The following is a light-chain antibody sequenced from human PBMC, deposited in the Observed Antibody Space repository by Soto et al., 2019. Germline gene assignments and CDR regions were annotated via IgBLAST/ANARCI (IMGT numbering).Light chain of an antibody. CDR1: NIGSKS. Sequence: SYELTQPPSVSVAPGKTARITCGGNNIGSKSVHWYQQKPGQAPVLVIYYDSDRPSGIPERFSGSNSGNTATLTISRVEAGDEADYYCKVWDSDVVFGGGTKLTVL. J-gene: IGLJ2*01. CDR3: KVWDSDVV. CDR2: YDS. V-gene: IGLV3-21*04.